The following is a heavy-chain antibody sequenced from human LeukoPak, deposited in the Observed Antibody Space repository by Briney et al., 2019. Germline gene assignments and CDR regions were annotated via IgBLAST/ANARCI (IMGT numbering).Heavy chain of an antibody. CDR3: ARGIGTSYDSSRDAFDI. CDR1: AGSINSGDYH. V-gene: IGHV4-61*02. D-gene: IGHD3-22*01. Sequence: LSLTCTVSAGSINSGDYHWSSIRQPAGKGLDWIGRIYSPGTNYNYNPPVKSRITIAIDTCKNQFSLKLTSVTAADTAVYCCARGIGTSYDSSRDAFDIWGQGTMVTVSS. CDR2: IYSPGT. J-gene: IGHJ3*02.